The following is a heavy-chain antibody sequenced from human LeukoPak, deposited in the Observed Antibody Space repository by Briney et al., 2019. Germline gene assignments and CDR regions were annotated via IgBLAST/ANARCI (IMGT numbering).Heavy chain of an antibody. CDR3: AKNYGDF. J-gene: IGHJ4*02. CDR2: INQDGGEK. CDR1: GFTFSGSW. Sequence: PGGSLRLSCAASGFTFSGSWMSWVRQAPGKGLEWVAHINQDGGEKNYVDSVKGRFTISRDNSKNTLYLQMTSLRHEDTAVYYCAKNYGDFWGQGTLVTVSS. V-gene: IGHV3-7*05.